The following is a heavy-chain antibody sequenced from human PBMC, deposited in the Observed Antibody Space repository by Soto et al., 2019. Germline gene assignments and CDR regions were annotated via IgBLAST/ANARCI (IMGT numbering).Heavy chain of an antibody. CDR3: AKKYCSGGSCYSSFDY. Sequence: PGGSLRLSCAASGFTFSSYAMSWVRQAPGKGLEWVSAISASGGSTYYADSVKGRFTISRDNSKNTLYLQVNGLRAEDTAVYYCAKKYCSGGSCYSSFDYWGQGTLVTVSS. J-gene: IGHJ4*02. CDR2: ISASGGST. CDR1: GFTFSSYA. V-gene: IGHV3-23*01. D-gene: IGHD2-15*01.